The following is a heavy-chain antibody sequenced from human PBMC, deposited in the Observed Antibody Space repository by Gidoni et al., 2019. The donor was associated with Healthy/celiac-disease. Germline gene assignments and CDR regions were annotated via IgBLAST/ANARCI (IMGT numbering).Heavy chain of an antibody. J-gene: IGHJ6*03. CDR3: ASFRPDDTMEDYYMDV. V-gene: IGHV4-61*02. CDR2: IHTSGST. CDR1: RGSISTATYY. D-gene: IGHD1-1*01. Sequence: QVQLQQSGPGLVKPPQTLSPTCTVSRGSISTATYYWSWIRQPAGKGLAWIGRIHTSGSTNYNPSLKSRVTISVDTSKNQFSLKLSAVTAADTAVYYCASFRPDDTMEDYYMDVWGKGTTVTVSS.